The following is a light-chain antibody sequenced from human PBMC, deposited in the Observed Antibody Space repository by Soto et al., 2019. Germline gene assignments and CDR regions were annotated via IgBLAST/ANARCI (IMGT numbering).Light chain of an antibody. CDR3: QQYHIWPPWT. CDR1: QSIRSN. CDR2: GAS. Sequence: EIVMTQSPDTLSVSPGEGATLSCRVCQSIRSNLAWYQQRPGQAPRLLMYGASTRADGIPARFTGSGSGTEFTLTISSLQSEDFAVYYCQQYHIWPPWTSGQGTKAELK. J-gene: IGKJ1*01. V-gene: IGKV3-15*01.